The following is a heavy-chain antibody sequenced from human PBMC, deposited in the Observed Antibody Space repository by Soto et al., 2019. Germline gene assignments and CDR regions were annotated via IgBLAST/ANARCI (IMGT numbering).Heavy chain of an antibody. Sequence: GESLKISCAASGFTFSSYAMSWVRQAPGKGLEWVSAISGSGGSTYYADSVKGRFTISRDNSKNTLYLQMNSLRAEDTAVYYCAKDPDFHCSSTSCYVGYWGQGTLVTVSS. CDR1: GFTFSSYA. V-gene: IGHV3-23*01. CDR3: AKDPDFHCSSTSCYVGY. J-gene: IGHJ4*02. D-gene: IGHD2-2*01. CDR2: ISGSGGST.